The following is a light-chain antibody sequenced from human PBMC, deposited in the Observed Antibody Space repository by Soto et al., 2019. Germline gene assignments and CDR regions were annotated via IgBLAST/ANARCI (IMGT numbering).Light chain of an antibody. V-gene: IGKV1-39*01. CDR1: QSISSY. J-gene: IGKJ2*01. CDR2: AAS. Sequence: DIQMTQSPSSLSASVGDRVTITCRASQSISSYLNWYQQKPGKAPKLLIYAASSLQSGVPSRFIVSGSGTDVTLNSSSLQHEDFATYYCQQSYSTPQTFGQGTKLEIK. CDR3: QQSYSTPQT.